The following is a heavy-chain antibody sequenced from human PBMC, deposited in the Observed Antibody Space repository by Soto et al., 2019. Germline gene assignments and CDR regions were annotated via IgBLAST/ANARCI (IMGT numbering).Heavy chain of an antibody. CDR3: AKDRDGAAAGPTKFYGMDV. CDR1: GFTFSAYA. V-gene: IGHV3-23*01. Sequence: EVQLLESGGGLLQPGGSLRLSVAASGFTFSAYAMSWSGQPPGKGLGWFSVISGSGDSTYYADSVRGRFTISRDNSKNTLYLQMNSLRAEDTAVYYCAKDRDGAAAGPTKFYGMDVWGQGTTVTVSS. CDR2: ISGSGDST. J-gene: IGHJ6*02. D-gene: IGHD6-13*01.